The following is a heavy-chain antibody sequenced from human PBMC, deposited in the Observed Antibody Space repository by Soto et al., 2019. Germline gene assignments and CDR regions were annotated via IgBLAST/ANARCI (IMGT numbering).Heavy chain of an antibody. CDR1: GFSLRTSGVG. CDR3: AHLFYHESSGANDGFDI. CDR2: IYWDDDK. V-gene: IGHV2-5*02. J-gene: IGHJ3*02. D-gene: IGHD3-22*01. Sequence: QITLKESGPTLVKPTQTLTLTCTFSGFSLRTSGVGVGWIRQPPEKALEWLALIYWDDDKRYSPFLKRRLTITXDPSKNQVVLKMTNLDPVDTATYYCAHLFYHESSGANDGFDIWGQGTTVTVSS.